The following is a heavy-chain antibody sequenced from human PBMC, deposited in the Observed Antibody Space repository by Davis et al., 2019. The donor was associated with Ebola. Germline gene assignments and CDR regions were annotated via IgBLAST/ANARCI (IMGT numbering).Heavy chain of an antibody. V-gene: IGHV3-23*01. CDR2: ISGSGGRT. D-gene: IGHD3-22*01. CDR1: GFTFSSYA. CDR3: ARGLYYYDSSGYGC. J-gene: IGHJ4*02. Sequence: GESLKISCAASGFTFSSYAMSWVRQLPGKGLEWVSAISGSGGRTYYADSVKGRFTISRHNSKNTLYLQMNSLRAEDTAVYYCARGLYYYDSSGYGCWGQGTLVTVSS.